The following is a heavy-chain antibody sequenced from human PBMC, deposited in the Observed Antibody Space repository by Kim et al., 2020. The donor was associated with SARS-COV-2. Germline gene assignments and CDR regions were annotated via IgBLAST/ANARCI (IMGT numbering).Heavy chain of an antibody. Sequence: ASVKVSCKASGYTFTSYAMHWVRQAPGQRLEWMGWINAGNGNTKYSHKFQGRVTITRDTSASTAYMELSSLRSEDTAVYYCARDVISRVDTVYYYYYYGMDVWGQGTTVTVSS. CDR3: ARDVISRVDTVYYYYYYGMDV. J-gene: IGHJ6*02. CDR2: INAGNGNT. CDR1: GYTFTSYA. D-gene: IGHD5-18*01. V-gene: IGHV1-3*01.